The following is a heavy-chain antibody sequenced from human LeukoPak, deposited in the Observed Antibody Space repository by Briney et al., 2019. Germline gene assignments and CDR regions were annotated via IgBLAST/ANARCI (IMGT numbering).Heavy chain of an antibody. D-gene: IGHD1-26*01. CDR1: GFTFSNAW. J-gene: IGHJ4*02. CDR3: ARKVGAHDY. V-gene: IGHV3-7*01. CDR2: IKQDGSDK. Sequence: PGGSLRLSCAASGFTFSNAWMSWVRLAPGKGLEWVANIKQDGSDKYYVDSVKGRFTISRDNAKNSLYLQMNSLRAEDTAVYYCARKVGAHDYWGQGTLVTVSS.